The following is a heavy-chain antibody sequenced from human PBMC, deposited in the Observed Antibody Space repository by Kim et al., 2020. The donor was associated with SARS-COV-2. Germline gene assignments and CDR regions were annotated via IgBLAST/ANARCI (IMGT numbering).Heavy chain of an antibody. CDR1: GFTFSNAW. CDR2: IKSKTDGGTT. V-gene: IGHV3-15*01. Sequence: GGSLRLSCAASGFTFSNAWMSWVRQAPGKGLEWVGRIKSKTDGGTTDYAAPVKGRFTISRDDSKNTLYLQMNSLKTEDTAVYYCTTDYLYSSSHSFDYWGQGTLVTVSS. CDR3: TTDYLYSSSHSFDY. D-gene: IGHD6-6*01. J-gene: IGHJ4*02.